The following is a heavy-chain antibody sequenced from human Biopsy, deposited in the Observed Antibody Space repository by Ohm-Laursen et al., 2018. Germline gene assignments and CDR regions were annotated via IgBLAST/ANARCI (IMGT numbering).Heavy chain of an antibody. J-gene: IGHJ1*01. D-gene: IGHD4-23*01. CDR1: GGPFTGHY. CDR3: ARGSNEYGGLYFPH. V-gene: IGHV4-59*11. CDR2: ISHTGYT. Sequence: TLSLTCTVSGGPFTGHYWTWIRQPPGKGLVWIGHISHTGYTSYKTSLKGRVTISLDTSRKHFSLRVTSLDAAATAVYYCARGSNEYGGLYFPHWGQGTLVTVSS.